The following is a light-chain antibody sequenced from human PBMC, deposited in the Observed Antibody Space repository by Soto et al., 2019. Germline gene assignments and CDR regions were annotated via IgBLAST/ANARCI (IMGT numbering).Light chain of an antibody. CDR3: MQALQTPLT. V-gene: IGKV2-28*01. CDR2: LGS. Sequence: DIVMTQSPLSLPVTPGEPASISCRSSQSLLHSNGYNYLNWYLQKPGQSPQLLIYLGSYRASGVPERFSGSGSGTDFTLKISRVEAEEVGVYYCMQALQTPLTFGGGTKVEIK. CDR1: QSLLHSNGYNY. J-gene: IGKJ4*01.